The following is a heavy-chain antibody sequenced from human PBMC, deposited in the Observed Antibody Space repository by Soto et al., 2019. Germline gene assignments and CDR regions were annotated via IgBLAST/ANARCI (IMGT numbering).Heavy chain of an antibody. CDR1: GFTFSNYW. J-gene: IGHJ4*02. CDR3: ARRLYSRGVGYFDY. CDR2: IKQDGSEK. D-gene: IGHD2-21*01. V-gene: IGHV3-7*01. Sequence: GGSLRLSCAASGFTFSNYWLSWVRQAPEKGLQWVANIKQDGSEKYYVDSVKGRFTISRDNAKNSLYLQMNSLRAEDTAIYYCARRLYSRGVGYFDYWGQGTPVTVSS.